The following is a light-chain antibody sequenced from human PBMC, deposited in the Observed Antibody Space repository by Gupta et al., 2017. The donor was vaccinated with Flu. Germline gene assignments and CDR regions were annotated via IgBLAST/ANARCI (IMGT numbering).Light chain of an antibody. V-gene: IGLV2-14*01. CDR2: EVT. CDR3: NSYTSTSTYV. J-gene: IGLJ1*01. CDR1: SSDVGGYNY. Sequence: QSALTQPASVSGSPGQSITISCTATSSDVGGYNYVSWYQQHPGKAPKLMIYEVTHRPSGVSNRFSGSKSGNTASLTISGLQAEDEADYYCNSYTSTSTYVFGTGTTVTVL.